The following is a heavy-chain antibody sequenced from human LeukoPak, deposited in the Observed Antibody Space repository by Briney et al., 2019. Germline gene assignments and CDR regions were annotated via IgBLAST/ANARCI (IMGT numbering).Heavy chain of an antibody. J-gene: IGHJ4*02. CDR1: GVSISSYY. Sequence: SETLSLTCTVSGVSISSYYWSWIRQSPGKGLEWIGYIFYSGSTNYNPSLKSRVTISVDTSKNQFSLKLTSVTAADTAVYYCARSRAYDYPSDNWGQGTLVTVSS. CDR3: ARSRAYDYPSDN. CDR2: IFYSGST. V-gene: IGHV4-59*01. D-gene: IGHD5-12*01.